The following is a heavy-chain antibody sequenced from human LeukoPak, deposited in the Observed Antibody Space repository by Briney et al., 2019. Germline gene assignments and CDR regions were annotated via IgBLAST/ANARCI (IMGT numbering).Heavy chain of an antibody. Sequence: PGGSLRLSCAASGFTFSSYAMHWVRQAPGKGLEWVAVISYDGSNKYYADSVRGRFTISRDNSKNTLYLQTNSLRAEDTAVYYYASAPGAYCGGDCYKKKQAQNDYWGQGTLVTVSS. CDR2: ISYDGSNK. D-gene: IGHD2-21*02. CDR3: ASAPGAYCGGDCYKKKQAQNDY. CDR1: GFTFSSYA. V-gene: IGHV3-30-3*01. J-gene: IGHJ4*02.